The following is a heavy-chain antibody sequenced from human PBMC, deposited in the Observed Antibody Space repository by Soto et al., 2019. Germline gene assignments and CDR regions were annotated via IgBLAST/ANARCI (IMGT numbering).Heavy chain of an antibody. CDR2: ISGSGGGT. CDR1: LFTFSIYA. V-gene: IGHV3-23*01. Sequence: GGSLRLSCSASLFTFSIYAMSCVRQAPGKGLEWVSTISGSGGGTYYADSMKGRFTISRDNSKNTLYLQMYSLRVEDTAVYYCARESDHWGQGTLVTVSS. J-gene: IGHJ4*02. CDR3: ARESDH.